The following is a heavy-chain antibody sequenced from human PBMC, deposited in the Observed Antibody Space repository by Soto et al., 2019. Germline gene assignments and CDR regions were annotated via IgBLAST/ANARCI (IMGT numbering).Heavy chain of an antibody. CDR1: GFTFSSYT. CDR3: AKDSYGSGSPDAFHI. J-gene: IGHJ3*02. D-gene: IGHD3-10*01. V-gene: IGHV3-23*01. CDR2: VSGSGGST. Sequence: EVQLLESGGGLVQPGGSLRLSCAASGFTFSSYTMSWVRQAPGKGLEWVSGVSGSGGSTYYADSVKGRFTVSRDNSKNTLYLQMNSLRVEDTAIYYCAKDSYGSGSPDAFHIWGQGTMVTVSS.